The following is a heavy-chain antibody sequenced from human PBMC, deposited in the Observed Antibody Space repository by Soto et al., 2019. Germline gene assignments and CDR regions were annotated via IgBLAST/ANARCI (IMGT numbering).Heavy chain of an antibody. D-gene: IGHD6-13*01. Sequence: EVQLVESGGGLVQPGGSLKLSCAASGFTFSGSAMHWVRQASGKGLEWVGRIRSKANSYATAYAASVKGRFTISRDDSKNTAYLQMNSLKTEDTAMYYCTRGDSSSWDFNFDYWGQGTLVTVSS. CDR2: IRSKANSYAT. V-gene: IGHV3-73*02. CDR3: TRGDSSSWDFNFDY. CDR1: GFTFSGSA. J-gene: IGHJ4*02.